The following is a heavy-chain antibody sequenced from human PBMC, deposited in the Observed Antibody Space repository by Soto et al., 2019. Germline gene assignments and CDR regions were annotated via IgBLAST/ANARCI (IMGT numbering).Heavy chain of an antibody. CDR1: GGSVSYNSYY. CDR2: IFYTGTT. D-gene: IGHD2-21*01. Sequence: QLQLQESGPGLVKPSETLSLTRSVSGGSVSYNSYYWGWIRQPPGKGLEWVGGIFYTGTTYYNPSLKDRVSISVDTSKNSFSLNLTSVTAADTAVYFCARLVVVAPVANVWGQGALVTVSS. J-gene: IGHJ4*02. V-gene: IGHV4-39*01. CDR3: ARLVVVAPVANV.